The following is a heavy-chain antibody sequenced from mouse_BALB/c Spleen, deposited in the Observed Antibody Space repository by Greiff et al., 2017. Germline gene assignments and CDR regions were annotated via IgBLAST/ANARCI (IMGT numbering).Heavy chain of an antibody. CDR1: GYTFTSYW. CDR2: IYPGNSDT. Sequence: EVQLQQSGTVLARPGASVKMSCKASGYTFTSYWMHWVKQRPGQGLEWIGAIYPGNSDTSYNQKFKGKAKLTAVTSTSTAYMELSSLTNEDSAVYYCTKGITTVEEGPMDYWGQGTSVTVSS. V-gene: IGHV1-5*01. J-gene: IGHJ4*01. CDR3: TKGITTVEEGPMDY. D-gene: IGHD1-1*01.